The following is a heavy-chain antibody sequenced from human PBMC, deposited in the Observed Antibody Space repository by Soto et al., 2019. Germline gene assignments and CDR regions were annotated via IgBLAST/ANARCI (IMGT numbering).Heavy chain of an antibody. D-gene: IGHD2-21*02. J-gene: IGHJ5*02. CDR1: GGTVASSHW. Sequence: GTLSLTVRVSGGTVASSHWWGWVRQSPGGGLEWMGNVYQTGDTNLNPSRQSGVTISVDKSNNQFSLSLNSLTAADTAVYFCARETVTARGNNYFDPLCPGTLV. CDR3: ARETVTARGNNYFDP. CDR2: VYQTGDT. V-gene: IGHV4-4*01.